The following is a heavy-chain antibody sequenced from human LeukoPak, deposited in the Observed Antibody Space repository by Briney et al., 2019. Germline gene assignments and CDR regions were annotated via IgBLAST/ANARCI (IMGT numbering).Heavy chain of an antibody. J-gene: IGHJ5*02. D-gene: IGHD3-22*01. V-gene: IGHV3-20*04. CDR1: GFKFDDYG. Sequence: GGSLRLSCAASGFKFDDYGMSWVRQAPGKGLEWVCDINWNGAWTGYADSVKGRFTIFRDNAKNSLYLQMNSLRAEDTALYYCAGYYYDSSRGFDLWGQGTLVTVSA. CDR2: INWNGAWT. CDR3: AGYYYDSSRGFDL.